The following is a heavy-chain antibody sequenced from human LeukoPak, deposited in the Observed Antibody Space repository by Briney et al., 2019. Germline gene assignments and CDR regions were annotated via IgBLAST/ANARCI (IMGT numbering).Heavy chain of an antibody. CDR3: ARGGEEQWLRVFDY. J-gene: IGHJ4*02. V-gene: IGHV1-46*01. CDR1: GYTLTAYN. CDR2: INPSGDDP. Sequence: ASVKVSCKASGYTLTAYNLHWVRQAPGQRLGWLGMINPSGDDPKYAQKLQGRVTMTTDTSTSTAYMELRSLRSDDTAVYYCARGGEEQWLRVFDYWGQGTLVTVSS. D-gene: IGHD6-19*01.